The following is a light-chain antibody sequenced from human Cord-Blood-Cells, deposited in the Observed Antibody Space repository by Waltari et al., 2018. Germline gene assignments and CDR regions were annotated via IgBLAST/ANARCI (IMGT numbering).Light chain of an antibody. Sequence: DIQMTQSPSSLSASVGDRVTITCRESQSISSYLNWYQQKPGKAPKLLFYAASSLQSGVPSRFSGSGSGTDFTLTISSLQPEDFATYYCQQSYSTPWTFGQGTKVEIK. CDR3: QQSYSTPWT. V-gene: IGKV1-39*01. CDR1: QSISSY. J-gene: IGKJ1*01. CDR2: AAS.